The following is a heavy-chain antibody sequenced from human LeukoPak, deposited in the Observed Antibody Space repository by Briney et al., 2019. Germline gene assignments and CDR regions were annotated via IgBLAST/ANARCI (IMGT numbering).Heavy chain of an antibody. Sequence: GGSLRLSCAASGSTFSNAWMSWVRQAPGKGLEWVGRIKSKTDGGTTDYAAPVKGRFTISRDDSKNTLYLQMNSLKTEDTAVYYCTTDVVGATLVRDYWGQGTLVTVSS. V-gene: IGHV3-15*01. J-gene: IGHJ4*02. D-gene: IGHD1-26*01. CDR2: IKSKTDGGTT. CDR3: TTDVVGATLVRDY. CDR1: GSTFSNAW.